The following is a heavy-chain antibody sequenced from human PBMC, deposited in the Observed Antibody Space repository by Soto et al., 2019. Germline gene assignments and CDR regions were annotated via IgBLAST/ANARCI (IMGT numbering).Heavy chain of an antibody. CDR3: ARVVSFCSSPSCRGRNWFDP. CDR1: GGSISSGDYY. Sequence: QVQLQESGPGLVKPSQTLSLTCSVSGGSISSGDYYWSWIRQPPGKGLEWIGYMFYTGTTYYNPSLKSRITISMDTSKNPFSLGLTSVTAADTAEYHCARVVSFCSSPSCRGRNWFDPWGQGTRVTVSS. CDR2: MFYTGTT. J-gene: IGHJ5*02. D-gene: IGHD2-2*01. V-gene: IGHV4-30-4*01.